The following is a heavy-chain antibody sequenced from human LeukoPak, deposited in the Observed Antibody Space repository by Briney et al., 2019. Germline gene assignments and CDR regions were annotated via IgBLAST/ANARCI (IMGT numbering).Heavy chain of an antibody. Sequence: SETLSLTCTVSGGSISSSSYYWGWIRQPPGKGLEWIGSIYYSGSTYYNPSLKSRVTISVDTSKNQFSLKLSSVTAADTAVYYCAREDSSGYYGKIDYWGQGTLVTVSS. CDR3: AREDSSGYYGKIDY. V-gene: IGHV4-39*07. J-gene: IGHJ4*02. D-gene: IGHD3-22*01. CDR1: GGSISSSSYY. CDR2: IYYSGST.